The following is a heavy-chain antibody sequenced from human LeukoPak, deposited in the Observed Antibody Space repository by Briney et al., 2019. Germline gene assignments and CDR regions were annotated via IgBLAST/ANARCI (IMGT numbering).Heavy chain of an antibody. J-gene: IGHJ4*02. CDR2: IYYSGST. CDR3: ARHDSSGYYFSWLNY. Sequence: KPSETLSLTCTVSGGSISSYYWSWIRQPPGKGLEWIGYIYYSGSTNYNPPLKSRVTISVDTSKNQFSLKLSSVTAADTAVYYCARHDSSGYYFSWLNYWGQGTLVTVSS. V-gene: IGHV4-59*08. D-gene: IGHD3-22*01. CDR1: GGSISSYY.